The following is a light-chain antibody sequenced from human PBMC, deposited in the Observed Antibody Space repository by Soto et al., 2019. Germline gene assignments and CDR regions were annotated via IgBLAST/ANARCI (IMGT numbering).Light chain of an antibody. CDR1: QSFRGL. J-gene: IGKJ5*01. CDR3: QQHNQWPIT. Sequence: EVVLTQSPVTLSLSPGERATLSCRASQSFRGLLAWYQQKPGQAPRLHIYDAYNRATGIPPRFSGSGSGTDFTLTISSLEPEDSAVYYCQQHNQWPITFGQGTRLEIK. CDR2: DAY. V-gene: IGKV3-11*01.